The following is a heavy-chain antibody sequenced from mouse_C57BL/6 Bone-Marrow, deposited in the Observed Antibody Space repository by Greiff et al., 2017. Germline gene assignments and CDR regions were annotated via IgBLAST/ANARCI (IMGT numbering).Heavy chain of an antibody. CDR3: ARGLAYAMDY. Sequence: VKLQESGAELARPGASVKLSCKASGYTFTSYGISWVKQRTGQGLEWIGEIYPRSGNTYYNEKFKGKATLTADKSSSTAYMELRSLTSEDSAVYFCARGLAYAMDYWGQGTSVTVSS. V-gene: IGHV1-81*01. D-gene: IGHD3-3*01. CDR2: IYPRSGNT. J-gene: IGHJ4*01. CDR1: GYTFTSYG.